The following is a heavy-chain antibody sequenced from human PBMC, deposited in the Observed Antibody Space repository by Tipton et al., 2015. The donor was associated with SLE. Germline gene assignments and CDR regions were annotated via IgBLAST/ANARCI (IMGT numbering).Heavy chain of an antibody. Sequence: TLSLTCTVSGGSISSSSYYWGWIRQPPGKGLEWIGSIYYSGSTYYNPSLKSRVTISVDTSKNQFSLKLSSVTAADTAVYYCARHKDFLEWLSSANWFDPRGQGTLATVSS. CDR1: GGSISSSSYY. J-gene: IGHJ5*02. CDR2: IYYSGST. CDR3: ARHKDFLEWLSSANWFDP. D-gene: IGHD3-3*01. V-gene: IGHV4-39*07.